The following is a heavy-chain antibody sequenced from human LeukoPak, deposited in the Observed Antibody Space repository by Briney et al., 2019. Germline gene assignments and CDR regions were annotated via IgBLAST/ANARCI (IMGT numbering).Heavy chain of an antibody. V-gene: IGHV3-23*01. CDR3: AKDRGDIVVVPAALRP. CDR1: GFTFSSYA. D-gene: IGHD2-2*01. J-gene: IGHJ3*01. CDR2: ISGSGGST. Sequence: PGGSLRLSCAASGFTFSSYAMSWVRQAPGKGLEWVSAISGSGGSTYYADSVKGRFTISRDNSKNTLYLQMNSLRAEDTAVHYCAKDRGDIVVVPAALRPWGQGTMVTVSS.